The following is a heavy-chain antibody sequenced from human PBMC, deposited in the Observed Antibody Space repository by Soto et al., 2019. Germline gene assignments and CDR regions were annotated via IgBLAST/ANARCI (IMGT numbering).Heavy chain of an antibody. Sequence: TLSLTCTVSGGSISTDYWSWIRQPPGKVLEWIGYISYSGNTNYNPSLKSLVTISVDTSKKQFSLKLRSVTGADTAVYYCARVLSGSSLFDYWGQGRLVTVYS. D-gene: IGHD1-26*01. CDR3: ARVLSGSSLFDY. J-gene: IGHJ4*02. V-gene: IGHV4-59*01. CDR1: GGSISTDY. CDR2: ISYSGNT.